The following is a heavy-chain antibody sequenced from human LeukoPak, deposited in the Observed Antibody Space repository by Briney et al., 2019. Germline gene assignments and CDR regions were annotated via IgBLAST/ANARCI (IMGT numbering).Heavy chain of an antibody. D-gene: IGHD3-22*01. CDR2: ISWGGGST. CDR1: GFTFDDYA. J-gene: IGHJ4*02. Sequence: PGGSLRLSCAASGFTFDDYAMHWVRQAPGKGLEWVSLISWGGGSTYYADSVKGRFTIARDNSKNSLYLQMNSLRAEDTALYYCAKDSSGSPDYWGQGTLVTVSS. CDR3: AKDSSGSPDY. V-gene: IGHV3-43D*03.